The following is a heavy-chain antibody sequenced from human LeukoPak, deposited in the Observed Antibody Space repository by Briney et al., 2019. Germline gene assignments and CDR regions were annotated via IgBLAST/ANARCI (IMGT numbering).Heavy chain of an antibody. V-gene: IGHV4-59*12. CDR1: GGSISSYY. CDR2: IYYSGST. J-gene: IGHJ4*02. Sequence: SETLSLTCTVSGGSISSYYWSWIRQPPGKGLEWIGYIYYSGSTNYNPSLKSRVTISVDTSKNQFSLKLSSVTAADTAVYYCAREGGYSYGDAPLHFDYWGQGTLVTVSS. CDR3: AREGGYSYGDAPLHFDY. D-gene: IGHD5-18*01.